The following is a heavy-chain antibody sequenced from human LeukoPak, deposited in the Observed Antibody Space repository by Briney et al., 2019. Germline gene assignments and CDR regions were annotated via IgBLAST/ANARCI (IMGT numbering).Heavy chain of an antibody. CDR1: GDSIRNFY. Sequence: SETLSLTCTVSGDSIRNFYWNWIRQSPGKGLEWIGYIYQSGNTNYNPSLKSRFTMSIDTSKNQFSLNLNSVTAADTAVYYCARATYGSGSYYVVNFDYWGQGTLVTVSS. J-gene: IGHJ4*02. D-gene: IGHD3-10*01. CDR2: IYQSGNT. V-gene: IGHV4-59*01. CDR3: ARATYGSGSYYVVNFDY.